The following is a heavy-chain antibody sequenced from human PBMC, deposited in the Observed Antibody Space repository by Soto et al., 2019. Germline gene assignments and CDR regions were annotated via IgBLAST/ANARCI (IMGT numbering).Heavy chain of an antibody. V-gene: IGHV3-33*01. CDR2: IWYDGSNK. J-gene: IGHJ4*02. CDR3: VSLRRLSGVPAAAGYCSGGSCFSSFDY. Sequence: PGGSLRLSCAASGFTFSSYGMHWVRQAPGKGLEWVAVIWYDGSNKYYADSVKGRFTISRDNSENTLYLQMNSLRAEDTAVYYCVSLRRLSGVPAAAGYCSGGSCFSSFDYWGQGTLVTVSS. D-gene: IGHD2-15*01. CDR1: GFTFSSYG.